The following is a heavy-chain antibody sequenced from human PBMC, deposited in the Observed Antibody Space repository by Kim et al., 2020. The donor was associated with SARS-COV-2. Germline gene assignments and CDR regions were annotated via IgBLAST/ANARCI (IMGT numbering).Heavy chain of an antibody. V-gene: IGHV3-21*01. J-gene: IGHJ6*02. CDR3: ARDYRNDYDILTGYLSELYYYYYGMDV. CDR1: GFTFSSYS. Sequence: GGSLRLSCAASGFTFSSYSMNWVRQAPGKGLEWVSSISSSSSYIYYADSVKGRFTISRDNAKNSLYLQMNSLRAEDTAVYYCARDYRNDYDILTGYLSELYYYYYGMDVWGQGTTVTVSS. CDR2: ISSSSSYI. D-gene: IGHD3-9*01.